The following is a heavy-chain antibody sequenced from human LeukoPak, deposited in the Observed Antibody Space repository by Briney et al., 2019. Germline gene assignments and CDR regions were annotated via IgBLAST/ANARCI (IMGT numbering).Heavy chain of an antibody. CDR3: STWAFYHSLDV. V-gene: IGHV3-43*02. J-gene: IGHJ6*02. Sequence: GGSLRLSCAASGFAFHAFDMQWVRQAPGKGLEWVSFINRDGSKTYYADSVRGRFTIARDNSKNSLYLQMNSLRTEDTAFYYCSTWAFYHSLDVWGQGTTVTVSS. CDR2: INRDGSKT. D-gene: IGHD5/OR15-5a*01. CDR1: GFAFHAFD.